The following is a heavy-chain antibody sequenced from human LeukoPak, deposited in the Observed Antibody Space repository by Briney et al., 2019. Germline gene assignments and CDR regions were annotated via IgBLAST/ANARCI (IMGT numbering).Heavy chain of an antibody. CDR1: GYTFTDYF. J-gene: IGHJ6*03. CDR3: ARGKYGRTVYYDFWSGYYYYYYMDV. Sequence: ASVKVSCKASGYTFTDYFMNWVRQAPGQGLEWMGWMNPNSGNTGYAQKFQGRVTITRNTSISTAYMELSSLRSEDTAVYYCARGKYGRTVYYDFWSGYYYYYYMDVWGKGTTVTVSS. V-gene: IGHV1-8*03. CDR2: MNPNSGNT. D-gene: IGHD3-3*01.